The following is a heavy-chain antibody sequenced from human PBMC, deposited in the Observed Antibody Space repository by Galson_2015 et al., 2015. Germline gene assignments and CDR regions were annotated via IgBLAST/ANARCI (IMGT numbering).Heavy chain of an antibody. V-gene: IGHV1-69*04. J-gene: IGHJ4*02. CDR3: ARDFPACYDSSGYQGGYFDY. CDR1: GGTFSSYT. Sequence: SVKVSCKASGGTFSSYTISWVRQAPGQGLEWMGRIIPVLGIANYAQKFQGRVTITADKSTSTAYMELSSLRSEDTAVYYCARDFPACYDSSGYQGGYFDYWGQGTLVTVSS. D-gene: IGHD3-22*01. CDR2: IIPVLGIA.